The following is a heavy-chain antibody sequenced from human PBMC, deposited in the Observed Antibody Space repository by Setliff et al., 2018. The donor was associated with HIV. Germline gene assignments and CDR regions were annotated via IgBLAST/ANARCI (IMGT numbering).Heavy chain of an antibody. V-gene: IGHV3-30*02. CDR3: AKNLYRSGWSPLDY. J-gene: IGHJ4*02. CDR1: GFSFSNAW. D-gene: IGHD6-13*01. CDR2: IRYDGSYK. Sequence: GGSLRLSCAASGFSFSNAWMSWVRQAPGKGLEWVTSIRYDGSYKYYADSVRGRFTISRDNSKNTLYLQMNSLRAEDTAVYYCAKNLYRSGWSPLDYWGQGTLVTVSS.